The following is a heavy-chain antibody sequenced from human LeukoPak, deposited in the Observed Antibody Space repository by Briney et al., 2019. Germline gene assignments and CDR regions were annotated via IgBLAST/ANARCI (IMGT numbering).Heavy chain of an antibody. CDR2: IRFDGSNK. J-gene: IGHJ5*02. CDR3: AKKYSTGLDP. D-gene: IGHD1-26*01. V-gene: IGHV3-30*02. Sequence: GGSLRLSCAASGFTFSSYDMHWVRQAPGKGLEWVAFIRFDGSNKYYADSVKGRFTISRDNSKNTLYLQMNSLRAEDTAVYYCAKKYSTGLDPWGQGTLVTVSS. CDR1: GFTFSSYD.